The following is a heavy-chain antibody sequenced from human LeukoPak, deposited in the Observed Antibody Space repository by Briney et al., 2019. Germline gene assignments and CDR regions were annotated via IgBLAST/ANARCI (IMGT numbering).Heavy chain of an antibody. Sequence: SETLSLTCTVSGGSISSYYWSWIRQPPGKGLEWIGNIYYSGSTTYNPSLKSRVTISLDTSENQFSLKLSSVTAADTAVYYCARDLYSSGWGYFDYWGQGTLVTVSS. CDR2: IYYSGST. V-gene: IGHV4-59*12. CDR3: ARDLYSSGWGYFDY. CDR1: GGSISSYY. J-gene: IGHJ4*02. D-gene: IGHD6-19*01.